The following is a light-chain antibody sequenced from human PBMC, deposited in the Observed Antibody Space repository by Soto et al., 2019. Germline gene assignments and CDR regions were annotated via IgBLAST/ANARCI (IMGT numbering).Light chain of an antibody. Sequence: DIQMTQSPSTLSASVGDRVTITCRASQSISSWLAWYQQKPGKAPKLLIYKASSLESGVPSRFSGSGSGTEFTLTICSLQPDYFATYYCQQYNSYWTFGQGTKVEIK. CDR1: QSISSW. J-gene: IGKJ1*01. V-gene: IGKV1-5*03. CDR2: KAS. CDR3: QQYNSYWT.